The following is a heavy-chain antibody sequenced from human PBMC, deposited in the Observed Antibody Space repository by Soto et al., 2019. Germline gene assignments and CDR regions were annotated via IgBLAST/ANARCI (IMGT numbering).Heavy chain of an antibody. CDR3: ARHISYYDFWSGYYTKYYYYYMDV. CDR1: GYSFTSYW. CDR2: IYPGDSDT. Sequence: PGESLKISCKGSGYSFTSYWIGWVRQMPGKGLEWMGIIYPGDSDTRYSPSFQGQVTISADKSISTAYLQWSSLKASDTAMYYCARHISYYDFWSGYYTKYYYYYMDVWGKGTTVTVSS. D-gene: IGHD3-3*01. J-gene: IGHJ6*03. V-gene: IGHV5-51*01.